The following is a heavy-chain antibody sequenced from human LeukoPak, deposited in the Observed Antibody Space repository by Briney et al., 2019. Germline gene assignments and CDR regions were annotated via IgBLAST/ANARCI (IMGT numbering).Heavy chain of an antibody. J-gene: IGHJ5*02. CDR2: INTNTGNP. V-gene: IGHV7-4-1*02. D-gene: IGHD2-8*02. CDR1: GYTFTTYA. CDR3: ARVIRQLLVVWFDP. Sequence: ASVKVSCKASGYTFTTYAIHWVRQAPGQGLEWMGWINTNTGNPTFAQGFTGQFVFSLDTSVSTAYLQITGLKAEDTAVYYCARVIRQLLVVWFDPWGQGTLVTVSS.